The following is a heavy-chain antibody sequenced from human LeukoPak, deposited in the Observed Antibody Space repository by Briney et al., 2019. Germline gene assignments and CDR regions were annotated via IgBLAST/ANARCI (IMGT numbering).Heavy chain of an antibody. CDR2: INPNSGGT. D-gene: IGHD5-12*01. CDR3: ARAVATTICDY. Sequence: ASVKVSCKASGYTFISYDINWVRQAAGQGLEWMGWINPNSGGTNYAQKFQGRVTMTRDTSISTAYMELSRLRSDDTAVYYCARAVATTICDYWGQGTLVTVSS. J-gene: IGHJ4*02. V-gene: IGHV1-2*02. CDR1: GYTFISYD.